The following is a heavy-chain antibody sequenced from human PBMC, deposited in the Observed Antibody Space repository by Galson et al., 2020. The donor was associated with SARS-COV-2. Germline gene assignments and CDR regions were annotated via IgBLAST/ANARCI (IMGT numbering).Heavy chain of an antibody. Sequence: GGSLRLSCAASGFTFSSYGMHWVRQAPGKGLEWVAVISYDGSNKYYADSVKGRFTISRDNSKNTLYLQMNSLRAEDTAVYYCAKDGHYYGSGSYYEYQYYFDYWCQGTLVTVSS. CDR1: GFTFSSYG. D-gene: IGHD3-10*01. V-gene: IGHV3-30*18. CDR3: AKDGHYYGSGSYYEYQYYFDY. J-gene: IGHJ4*02. CDR2: ISYDGSNK.